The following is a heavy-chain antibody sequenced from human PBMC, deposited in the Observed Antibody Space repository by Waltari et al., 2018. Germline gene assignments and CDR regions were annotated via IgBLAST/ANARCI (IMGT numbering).Heavy chain of an antibody. CDR3: ARGGPAIFGVLITKRFDY. CDR2: INTNSGGT. J-gene: IGHJ4*02. V-gene: IGHV1-2*06. D-gene: IGHD3-3*01. Sequence: QVQLVQSGAEVKKPGASVTVSCKASGYTFTDYYMHWVRQAPGQGLEWMGRINTNSGGTNYTQKFQGRVTMTRDTSISTAYMELSRLRSDDTAVYYCARGGPAIFGVLITKRFDYWGQGTLVTVSS. CDR1: GYTFTDYY.